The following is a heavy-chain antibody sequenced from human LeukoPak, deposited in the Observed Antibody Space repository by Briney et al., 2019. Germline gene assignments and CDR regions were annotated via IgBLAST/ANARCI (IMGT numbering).Heavy chain of an antibody. CDR2: ITGSGDGA. V-gene: IGHV3-23*01. D-gene: IGHD2-2*02. CDR1: GLSVNNFV. Sequence: HAGGSLRFSCVVSGLSVNNFVLDWVRQAPGTGLEWVAGITGSGDGAYYADSVEGRFTISRDNSENTLFLQMDNVRDEDSAVYYCAFCSSRRCYTGALFEHWGQGTLVTVSS. CDR3: AFCSSRRCYTGALFEH. J-gene: IGHJ1*01.